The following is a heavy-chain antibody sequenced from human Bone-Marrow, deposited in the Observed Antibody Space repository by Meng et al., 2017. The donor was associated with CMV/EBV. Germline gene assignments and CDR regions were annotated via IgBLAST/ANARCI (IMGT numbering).Heavy chain of an antibody. Sequence: GESLKISCAASGFTFSSYAMSWVRQAPGKGLEWVSAISGSGGSTYYADSVKGRFTISRDNAKNSLYLQMNSLRAEDTAVYYCARDPKRGLGSYHEWGQGTLVTVSS. V-gene: IGHV3-23*01. D-gene: IGHD3-16*02. CDR1: GFTFSSYA. J-gene: IGHJ4*02. CDR2: ISGSGGST. CDR3: ARDPKRGLGSYHE.